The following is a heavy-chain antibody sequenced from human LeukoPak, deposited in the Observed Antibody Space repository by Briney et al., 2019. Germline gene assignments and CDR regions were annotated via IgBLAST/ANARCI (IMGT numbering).Heavy chain of an antibody. V-gene: IGHV3-7*01. CDR2: IKHDGSET. D-gene: IGHD3-10*01. J-gene: IGHJ4*02. CDR3: ARDSGPGSALHLWFGNVPYYFDY. Sequence: PGGSLRLSCAASGFTFSDYYMNWVRQAPGKGLEWVANIKHDGSETNYVDSVKGRFTISRDNAANTLFLQMNSLRADDTAVYYCARDSGPGSALHLWFGNVPYYFDYWGQGSLVTVSS. CDR1: GFTFSDYY.